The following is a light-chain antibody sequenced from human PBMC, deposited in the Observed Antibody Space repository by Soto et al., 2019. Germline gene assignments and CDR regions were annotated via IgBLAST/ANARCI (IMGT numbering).Light chain of an antibody. J-gene: IGKJ5*01. Sequence: DVVMTQSPLSLPVTLGQPASISCRSNQSLVHSDGIAYFSWFQQRPGRSPRRLIYNVSNRYSVVPSRFSGSGSRTDFALTISRVEGEYVGFYYCMQRTHWPITFGQGKRLQSK. CDR2: NVS. CDR1: QSLVHSDGIAY. CDR3: MQRTHWPIT. V-gene: IGKV2-30*02.